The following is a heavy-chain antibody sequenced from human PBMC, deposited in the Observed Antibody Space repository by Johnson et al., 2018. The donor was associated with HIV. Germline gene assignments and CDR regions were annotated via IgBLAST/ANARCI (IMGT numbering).Heavy chain of an antibody. CDR3: TTEITMIVVVITTYAFDI. J-gene: IGHJ3*02. V-gene: IGHV3-15*01. Sequence: VQLVESGGGLVKPGGSLRLSCAASGFTFSNTWMSWVRQAPGKGLEWVGRIKSKTDGGTTDYAAPVKGRFTISRDDSKNTLYLQMNSLKTEDTAVYYCTTEITMIVVVITTYAFDIWGQGTMVTVSS. CDR2: IKSKTDGGTT. D-gene: IGHD3-22*01. CDR1: GFTFSNTW.